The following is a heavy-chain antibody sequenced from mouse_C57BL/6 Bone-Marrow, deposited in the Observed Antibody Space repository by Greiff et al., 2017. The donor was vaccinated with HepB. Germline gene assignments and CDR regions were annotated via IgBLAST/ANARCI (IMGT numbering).Heavy chain of an antibody. CDR1: GFTFNTYA. Sequence: EVHLVESGGGLVQPKGSLKLSCAASGFTFNTYAMHWVRQAPGKGLEWVARIRSKSSNYATYYADSVKDRFTISRDDSQSMLYLQMNNLKTEDTAMYYCGGNYDYDEGYAMDYWGQGTSVTVSS. V-gene: IGHV10-3*01. CDR3: GGNYDYDEGYAMDY. J-gene: IGHJ4*01. CDR2: IRSKSSNYAT. D-gene: IGHD2-4*01.